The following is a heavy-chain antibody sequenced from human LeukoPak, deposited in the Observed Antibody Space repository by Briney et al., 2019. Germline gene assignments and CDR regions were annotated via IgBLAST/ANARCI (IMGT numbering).Heavy chain of an antibody. V-gene: IGHV4-34*01. D-gene: IGHD3-3*01. CDR2: INHSGST. Sequence: SETLSLTCAVYGGSFSGYYWSWIRQPPGKGLEWIGEINHSGSTNYNPSLKSRVTISVDTSKNQFSLKLSSVTAADTAVYYCARGWRITIFGVVIIPNFNDYWGQGTLVTVSS. J-gene: IGHJ4*02. CDR1: GGSFSGYY. CDR3: ARGWRITIFGVVIIPNFNDY.